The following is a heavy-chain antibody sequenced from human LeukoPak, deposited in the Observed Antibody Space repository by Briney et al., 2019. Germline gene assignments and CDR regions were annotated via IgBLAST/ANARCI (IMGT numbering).Heavy chain of an antibody. D-gene: IGHD2-21*02. CDR3: ARDYCTRGGDCYKEDLLDP. CDR2: ISPYDGDT. CDR1: GYTFAIYG. V-gene: IGHV1-18*01. J-gene: IGHJ5*02. Sequence: VASVKVSCKASGYTFAIYGISWVRQAPGQGLEWMAWISPYDGDTNYAQNFEGRVTMTTETSTSTAYMELRSLRSDDTAIYYCARDYCTRGGDCYKEDLLDPWGQGTLVTVSS.